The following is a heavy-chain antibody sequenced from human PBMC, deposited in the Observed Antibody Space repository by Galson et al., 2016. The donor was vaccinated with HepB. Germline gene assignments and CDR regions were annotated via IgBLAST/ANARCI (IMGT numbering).Heavy chain of an antibody. CDR1: GFIFSGSA. CDR2: IKSKANSYAT. D-gene: IGHD2-2*01. V-gene: IGHV3-73*01. J-gene: IGHJ4*02. CDR3: TRGFCSSTSCYANDY. Sequence: SLRLSCAASGFIFSGSAMHWVRQASGKGLEWLGRIKSKANSYATTYAASVKGRFTIPRDDSKNTAYLQMNSLKTEDTAMYYCTRGFCSSTSCYANDYWGQGTLVTVSS.